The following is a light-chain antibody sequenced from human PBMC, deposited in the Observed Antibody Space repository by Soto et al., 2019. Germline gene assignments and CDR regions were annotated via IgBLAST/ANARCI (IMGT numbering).Light chain of an antibody. Sequence: DIVMTQSPLSLPVTPGEPASISCRSSQSLLHSNGYNYLDWYLQKPGQSPQLLIYLGSNRASGAPDRFSGRGSGTDFTLKIRRAEAEDVGVYYCMQALQTPRTFGQGTKVEI. J-gene: IGKJ1*01. V-gene: IGKV2-28*01. CDR3: MQALQTPRT. CDR2: LGS. CDR1: QSLLHSNGYNY.